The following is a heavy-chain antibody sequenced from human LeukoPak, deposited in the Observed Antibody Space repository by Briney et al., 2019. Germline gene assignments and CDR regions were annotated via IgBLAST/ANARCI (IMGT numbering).Heavy chain of an antibody. CDR3: ARTILWFGELFYLDY. Sequence: SETLSLTCAVYGGSFSGYYWSWIRQPPGKGLEWIGEINHSGSTNYNPSLKSRVTISVDTSKNQFSLKLSSVTAADTAVYYCARTILWFGELFYLDYWGQGTLVTVSS. CDR2: INHSGST. J-gene: IGHJ4*02. CDR1: GGSFSGYY. D-gene: IGHD3-10*01. V-gene: IGHV4-34*01.